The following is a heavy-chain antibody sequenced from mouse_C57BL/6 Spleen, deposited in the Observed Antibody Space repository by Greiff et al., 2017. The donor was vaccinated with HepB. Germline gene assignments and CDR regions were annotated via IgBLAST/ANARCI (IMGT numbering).Heavy chain of an antibody. CDR1: GYTFTSYW. CDR2: IDPSDSYT. Sequence: VQLQQPGAELVMPGASVKLSCKASGYTFTSYWMHWVKQRPGQGLEWIGEIDPSDSYTNYNQKFKGKSTLTVDKSSSTAYMQLSSLTSEDSAVYYCAKGGALRSWYFDVWGTGTTVTVSS. V-gene: IGHV1-69*01. CDR3: AKGGALRSWYFDV. J-gene: IGHJ1*03.